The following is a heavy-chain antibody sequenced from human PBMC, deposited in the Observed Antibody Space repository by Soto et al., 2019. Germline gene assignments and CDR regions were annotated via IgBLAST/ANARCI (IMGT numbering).Heavy chain of an antibody. Sequence: PGGSLRLSCAASGFTFSSYSMNWVRQAPGKGLEWVSYISSSSSTIYYADSVKGRFTISRDNAKNSLYLQMNSLRAEDTAVYYCAREVFRGSGSYYQMEFDYWGQGTLVTVSS. J-gene: IGHJ4*02. CDR2: ISSSSSTI. CDR3: AREVFRGSGSYYQMEFDY. CDR1: GFTFSSYS. D-gene: IGHD3-10*01. V-gene: IGHV3-48*01.